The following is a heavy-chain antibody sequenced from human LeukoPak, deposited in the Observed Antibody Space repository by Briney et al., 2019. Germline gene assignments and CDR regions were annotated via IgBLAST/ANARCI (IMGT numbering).Heavy chain of an antibody. CDR2: IYTSGST. V-gene: IGHV4-61*02. D-gene: IGHD3-22*01. CDR1: GGSISSGGYY. J-gene: IGHJ4*02. CDR3: ARVRDDYYDSSEDY. Sequence: SETLSLTCTVSGGSISSGGYYWSWIRQPAGKGLEWIGRIYTSGSTNYNPSLKSRVIISVDTSKNQFSLKLSSVTAADTAVYYCARVRDDYYDSSEDYWGQGTLVTVSS.